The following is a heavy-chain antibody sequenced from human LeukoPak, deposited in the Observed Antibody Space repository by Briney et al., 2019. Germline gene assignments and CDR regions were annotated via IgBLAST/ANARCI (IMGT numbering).Heavy chain of an antibody. D-gene: IGHD3-10*01. J-gene: IGHJ4*02. Sequence: PSESLSLTCIVSAGSISSSNYYWDCLRQPPGQGLEWIGSMSHSERTYYNPSLKSRVTISVDTSKNQFSLKLSSVTAADTAVYYCARTTYYYGSGSYPFDYWGQGTLVTVSS. CDR3: ARTTYYYGSGSYPFDY. CDR1: AGSISSSNYY. V-gene: IGHV4-39*07. CDR2: MSHSERT.